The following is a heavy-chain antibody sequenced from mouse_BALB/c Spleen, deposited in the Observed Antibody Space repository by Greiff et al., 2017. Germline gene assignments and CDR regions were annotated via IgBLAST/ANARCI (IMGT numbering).Heavy chain of an antibody. CDR1: GYSFTSYW. J-gene: IGHJ4*01. CDR3: ARRGNYAMDY. V-gene: IGHV1S126*01. Sequence: QVQLKQSGPQLVRPGASVKISCKASGYSFTSYWMHWVKQRPGQGLEWIGMIDPSDSETRLNQKFKDKATLTVDKSSSTAYMQLSSPTSEDSAVYYCARRGNYAMDYWGQGTSVTVSS. CDR2: IDPSDSET.